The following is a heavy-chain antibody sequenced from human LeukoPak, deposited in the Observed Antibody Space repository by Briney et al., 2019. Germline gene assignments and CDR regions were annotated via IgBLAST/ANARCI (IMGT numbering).Heavy chain of an antibody. CDR1: GFSVTSYW. Sequence: GGSLRLSCGVFGFSVTSYWMSWVRQAPGKGLEWVASLKQDGSDRYYVDSVKGRFTIARDDAKNSLYLQMNSLRAEDTAVYYCVRYCTIGVCSRRNFDYWGQGTLVTVSS. V-gene: IGHV3-7*01. CDR3: VRYCTIGVCSRRNFDY. J-gene: IGHJ4*02. CDR2: LKQDGSDR. D-gene: IGHD2-8*01.